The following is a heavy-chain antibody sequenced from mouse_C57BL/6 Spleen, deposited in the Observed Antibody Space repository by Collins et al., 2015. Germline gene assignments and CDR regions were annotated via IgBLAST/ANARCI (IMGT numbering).Heavy chain of an antibody. CDR3: ARNQKSTCHLDY. CDR2: INPRNGGT. J-gene: IGHJ2*01. CDR1: GYTFTNYW. V-gene: IGHV1-53*01. Sequence: QVQLQQPGTELVKPGASVKLSCKASGYTFTNYWMHWVKQRPGQGLEWIGNINPRNGGTHYNEKLKNKATLTVDKSSSTAYMQLSSLTSEDSAVYFCARNQKSTCHLDYWGQGTTLTVSS. D-gene: IGHD6-1*01.